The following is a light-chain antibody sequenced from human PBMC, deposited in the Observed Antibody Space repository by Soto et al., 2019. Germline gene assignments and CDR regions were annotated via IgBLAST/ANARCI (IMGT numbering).Light chain of an antibody. CDR2: EGS. V-gene: IGLV2-23*01. J-gene: IGLJ2*01. CDR1: SSDDGSYNL. CDR3: CSYAGSSTLAV. Sequence: QSALTQPASVSGSPGQSITISCTGTSSDDGSYNLVSWYQQHPGKAPKLMIYEGSKRPSGVSNRFSGSKSGNTASLTISGRQAEDEADYYCCSYAGSSTLAVFGGGTKLTVL.